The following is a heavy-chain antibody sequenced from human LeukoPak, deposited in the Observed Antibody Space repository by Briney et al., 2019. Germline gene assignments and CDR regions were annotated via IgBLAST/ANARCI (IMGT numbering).Heavy chain of an antibody. J-gene: IGHJ4*02. CDR1: GYTFTGYY. D-gene: IGHD6-13*01. CDR2: INPNSGGT. CDR3: ARDDGVKWYSSSWTFDY. V-gene: IGHV1-2*02. Sequence: GASVKVSCKASGYTFTGYYMHWVRQAPGQGLECMGWINPNSGGTNYAQKFQGRVTMTTDTSTSTAYMELRSLRSDDTAVYYCARDDGVKWYSSSWTFDYWGQGTLVTVSS.